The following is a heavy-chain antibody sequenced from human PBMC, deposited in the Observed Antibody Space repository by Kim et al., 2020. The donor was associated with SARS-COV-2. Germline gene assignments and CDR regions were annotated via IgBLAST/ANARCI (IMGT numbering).Heavy chain of an antibody. CDR2: INHSGST. CDR3: ARVRKWWAGLYYYYYYMDV. J-gene: IGHJ6*03. Sequence: SETLSLTCAVYGGSFSGYYWSWIRQPPGKGLEWIGEINHSGSTNYNPSLKSRVTISVDTSKNQFSLKLSSVTAADTAVYYCARVRKWWAGLYYYYYYMDVWGKGTTVTVSS. V-gene: IGHV4-34*01. D-gene: IGHD2-15*01. CDR1: GGSFSGYY.